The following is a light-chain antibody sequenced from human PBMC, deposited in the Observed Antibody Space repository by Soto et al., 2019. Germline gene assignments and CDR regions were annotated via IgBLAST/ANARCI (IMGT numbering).Light chain of an antibody. CDR3: QQYYSTPRT. CDR2: WAS. J-gene: IGKJ1*01. V-gene: IGKV4-1*01. Sequence: DIVMTQSPDSLAVSLGERATINCKSSQSVLYSSNNKNYLAWYQQKPGQPPKLLIYWASTRESGVPDRFSGSGSGTDFTLTISRLQAEDVAVYYCQQYYSTPRTF. CDR1: QSVLYSSNNKNY.